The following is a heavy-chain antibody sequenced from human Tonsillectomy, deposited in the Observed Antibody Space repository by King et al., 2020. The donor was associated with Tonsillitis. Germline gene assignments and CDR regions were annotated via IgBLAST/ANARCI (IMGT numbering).Heavy chain of an antibody. CDR2: TSYDGNSK. CDR1: GFTFSNYG. CDR3: ARSRPPRPIGY. V-gene: IGHV3-30*03. J-gene: IGHJ4*02. D-gene: IGHD6-6*01. Sequence: VQLVESGGGVVQPGRSLRLSCAAFGFTFSNYGIHWVRQAPGKGLEWVAVTSYDGNSKFYADSVKGRFTISRDISKNTLYLQMNSLRAEDTAVYYYARSRPPRPIGYWGQGTLVTVSS.